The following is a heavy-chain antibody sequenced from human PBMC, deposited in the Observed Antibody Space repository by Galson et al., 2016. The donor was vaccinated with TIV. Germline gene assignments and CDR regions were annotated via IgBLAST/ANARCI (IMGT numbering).Heavy chain of an antibody. D-gene: IGHD6-13*01. CDR1: GGTFHKYT. CDR3: ARDAPYSSSWSTDY. CDR2: IVPILGMT. J-gene: IGHJ4*02. Sequence: SVKVSCKASGGTFHKYTISWVRQAPGQGLEWMGRIVPILGMTNYAEKFQGRVTITADRSTSTAYMELRSLRYDDTAVYYCARDAPYSSSWSTDYWGQGSLVTVSS. V-gene: IGHV1-69*04.